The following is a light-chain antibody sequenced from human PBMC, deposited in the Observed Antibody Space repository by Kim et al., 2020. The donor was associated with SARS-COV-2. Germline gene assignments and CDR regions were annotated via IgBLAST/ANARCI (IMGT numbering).Light chain of an antibody. CDR1: DTIRYY. V-gene: IGLV3-19*01. CDR2: GKN. J-gene: IGLJ3*02. CDR3: DYPDNSGNHLV. Sequence: SSICEEADTIRYYSTCWQQQAGQTPVLLIYGKNNRHPGIPDRFSGSSSGNTAALSITGAQAEDEADDYCDYPDNSGNHLVFGGGTKVTVL.